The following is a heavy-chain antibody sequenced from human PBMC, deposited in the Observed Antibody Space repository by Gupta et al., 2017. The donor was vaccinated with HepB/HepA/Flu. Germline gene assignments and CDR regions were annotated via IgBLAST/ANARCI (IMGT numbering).Heavy chain of an antibody. D-gene: IGHD3-3*01. CDR2: IYYTGST. CDR3: ARLMGYYDYWSGSYIGFYFDH. V-gene: IGHV4-39*01. CDR1: GYSISSSTYY. J-gene: IGHJ4*02. Sequence: QVHLQESGPGLVKPSETLSLTCTVSGYSISSSTYYWGWIRQSPERGLEWIGTIYYTGSTYNHPSLKSRLTMSVDTSMNQFSLKLSSVTAADTAVYYCARLMGYYDYWSGSYIGFYFDHWGQGTLVTVSS.